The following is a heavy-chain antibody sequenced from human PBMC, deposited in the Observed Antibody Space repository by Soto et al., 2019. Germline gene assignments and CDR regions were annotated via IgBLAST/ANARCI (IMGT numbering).Heavy chain of an antibody. CDR3: ARGRGSYFCHYFDY. CDR1: GFSVSSNC. D-gene: IGHD1-26*01. Sequence: EVQLVESGGGLVQPGGSLRLSCAASGFSVSSNCMNWVRQSPGKGLEWVSVIYSGGSTYYADSVKGRFTISRDNSKNTLYLQMNSLRAEDTAVYYCARGRGSYFCHYFDYWGQGTLVTVSS. V-gene: IGHV3-66*01. CDR2: IYSGGST. J-gene: IGHJ4*02.